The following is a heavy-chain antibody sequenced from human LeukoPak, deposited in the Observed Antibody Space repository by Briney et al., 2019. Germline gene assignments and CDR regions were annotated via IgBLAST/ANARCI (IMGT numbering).Heavy chain of an antibody. J-gene: IGHJ4*02. D-gene: IGHD3-10*01. Sequence: GGSLRLSCAAPGFTFSSYAMHWVRQAPGKGLEWVAVISYDGSNKYYADSVKGRFTISRDNSKNTLYLQMNSLRAEDTAVYYCARGSMARLNYWGQGTLVTVSS. V-gene: IGHV3-30-3*01. CDR3: ARGSMARLNY. CDR1: GFTFSSYA. CDR2: ISYDGSNK.